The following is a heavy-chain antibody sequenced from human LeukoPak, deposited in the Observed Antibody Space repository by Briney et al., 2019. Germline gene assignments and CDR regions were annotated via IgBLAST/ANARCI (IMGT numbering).Heavy chain of an antibody. CDR1: GFTFSSYG. J-gene: IGHJ4*02. CDR2: IWYDGSNK. Sequence: GGSLRLSCAASGFTFSSYGMHWVRQAPGKGLEWVAVIWYDGSNKYYADSVKGRFTISRDNSKNTLYLQMNSLRAEDTAVYYCARDGITMVRGVPYYFDYWGQGTLVTVSS. V-gene: IGHV3-33*01. D-gene: IGHD3-10*01. CDR3: ARDGITMVRGVPYYFDY.